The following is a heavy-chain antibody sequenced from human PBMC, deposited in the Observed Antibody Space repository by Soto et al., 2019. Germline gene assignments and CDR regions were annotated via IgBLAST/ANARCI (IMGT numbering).Heavy chain of an antibody. Sequence: QVQLPESGPGLVKPSGTLSLTCAVSGDSMRGSNWSNWIRQPPGKGLEWIGEIYHSGNTNYNPSLKSRVSFSVEKSNNQFSLRLTSVTAADTAVYYCAIGRSSSSGFDQGGKGILVTVSP. V-gene: IGHV4-4*02. J-gene: IGHJ5*02. CDR1: GDSMRGSNW. CDR3: AIGRSSSSGFDQ. D-gene: IGHD6-6*01. CDR2: IYHSGNT.